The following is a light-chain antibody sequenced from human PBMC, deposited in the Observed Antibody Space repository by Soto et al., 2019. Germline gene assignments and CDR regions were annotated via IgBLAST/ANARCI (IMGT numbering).Light chain of an antibody. V-gene: IGLV2-14*03. Sequence: QSVLTQPASVSGSPGQSITISCTGTSSDIGGYNYVSWYQQHPGKGPKLMIYDVSSRPSGVSHRFSGSKSGDTASLTISGLQAEDEADYYCSSYTSSSTLVFGGGTKVTVL. CDR3: SSYTSSSTLV. CDR2: DVS. CDR1: SSDIGGYNY. J-gene: IGLJ2*01.